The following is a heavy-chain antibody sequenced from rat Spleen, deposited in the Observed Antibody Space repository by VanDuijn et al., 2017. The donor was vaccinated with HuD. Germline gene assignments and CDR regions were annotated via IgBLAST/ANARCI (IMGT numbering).Heavy chain of an antibody. CDR1: GFTFSDYY. V-gene: IGHV5-7*01. D-gene: IGHD1-11*01. CDR3: ARRYDFDY. Sequence: EVQLVESGGGFVQPGRSLKLSCAASGFTFSDYYMAWVRQAPTKGLEWVATISFDGTSTYYRDSVKGRFTISRDNAKSTLYLQMDSLRSEDTATYYCARRYDFDYWGQGVMVTVSS. CDR2: ISFDGTST. J-gene: IGHJ2*01.